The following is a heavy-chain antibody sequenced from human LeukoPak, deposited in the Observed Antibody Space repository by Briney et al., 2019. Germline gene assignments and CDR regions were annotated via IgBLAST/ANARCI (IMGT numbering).Heavy chain of an antibody. D-gene: IGHD1-26*01. Sequence: ASVKVSCKASGYTFTSYGISWVRQAPGQGLEWMGWISAYNGNTNYAQKLQGRVTMTTDTSTSTAYMELRSLRSDDTAVYYCARKRRGGSYFGDYYYMDVWGKGTTVTVSS. CDR1: GYTFTSYG. CDR3: ARKRRGGSYFGDYYYMDV. CDR2: ISAYNGNT. J-gene: IGHJ6*03. V-gene: IGHV1-18*01.